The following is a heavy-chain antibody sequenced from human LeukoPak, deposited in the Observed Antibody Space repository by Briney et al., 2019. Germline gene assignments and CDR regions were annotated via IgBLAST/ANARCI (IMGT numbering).Heavy chain of an antibody. V-gene: IGHV4-34*01. J-gene: IGHJ4*02. CDR3: ARGAGGDYVWGSYRPALDY. CDR2: INPSGST. D-gene: IGHD3-16*02. CDR1: GGSFSGYY. Sequence: PSETLSLTCAVYGGSFSGYYWSWIRQPPGKGLEWIGEINPSGSTNYNPSLKSRVTISVDTSKNQFSLKLSSVTAADTAVYYCARGAGGDYVWGSYRPALDYWGQGTLVTVSS.